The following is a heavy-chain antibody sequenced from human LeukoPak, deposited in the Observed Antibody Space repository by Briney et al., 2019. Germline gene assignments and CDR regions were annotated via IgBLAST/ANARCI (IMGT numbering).Heavy chain of an antibody. J-gene: IGHJ6*02. Sequence: PSETLSLTCTVSGGSISYYYWSWIQQSQGKGLEWIGYIYYSGTTNYNPSLKSRVTISVDTSKNQFSLQLRSVTAADTAVYYCAREDPQTTVPEGMDVWGQGTTVTVSS. V-gene: IGHV4-59*01. D-gene: IGHD4-17*01. CDR3: AREDPQTTVPEGMDV. CDR1: GGSISYYY. CDR2: IYYSGTT.